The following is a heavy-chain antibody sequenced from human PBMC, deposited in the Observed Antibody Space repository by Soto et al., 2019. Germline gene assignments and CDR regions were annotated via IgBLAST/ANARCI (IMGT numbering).Heavy chain of an antibody. CDR3: ARGRTRALDY. Sequence: QIQLVQSGAEVKKPGASVKVSCKASGYIFTSQGISWVRQAPGQGLEWMGWISTYNGNPNYAQKLQGRVTMTINTSTTTAFLDLRSLTSDDAAVYYCARGRTRALDYWGQGTPVIVSS. J-gene: IGHJ4*02. CDR2: ISTYNGNP. V-gene: IGHV1-18*01. D-gene: IGHD1-7*01. CDR1: GYIFTSQG.